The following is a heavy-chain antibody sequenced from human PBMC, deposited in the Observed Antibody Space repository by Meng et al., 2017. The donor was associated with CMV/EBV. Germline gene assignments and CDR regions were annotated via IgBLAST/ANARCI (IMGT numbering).Heavy chain of an antibody. CDR2: IKQDGSEK. Sequence: GESLKISCAASGFTLSSYWMSWVRQAPGKGLEWVANIKQDGSEKYYVDSVKGRFTISRDNAKNSLYLQMNSLRAEDTAVYYCNIGVKWGQGTLVTVSS. V-gene: IGHV3-7*01. D-gene: IGHD3-3*01. J-gene: IGHJ4*02. CDR3: NIGVK. CDR1: GFTLSSYW.